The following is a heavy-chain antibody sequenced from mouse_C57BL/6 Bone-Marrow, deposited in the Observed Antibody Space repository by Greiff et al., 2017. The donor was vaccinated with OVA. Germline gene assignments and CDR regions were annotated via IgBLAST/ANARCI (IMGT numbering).Heavy chain of an antibody. CDR2: FYPGSGRT. CDR3: ARGELGPFAY. J-gene: IGHJ2*01. Sequence: QVQLQQPGAELVKPGASVKMSCKAFGYTFTSYWITWVKQRPGQGLGWIGDFYPGSGRTNYNEKCKSKASLTVDTSSSTACMQHSSLTSEGSAVYYCARGELGPFAYWGQGTTLTVSS. D-gene: IGHD4-1*01. V-gene: IGHV1-55*01. CDR1: GYTFTSYW.